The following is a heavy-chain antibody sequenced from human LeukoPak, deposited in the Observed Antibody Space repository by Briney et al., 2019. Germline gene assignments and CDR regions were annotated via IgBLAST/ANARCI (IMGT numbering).Heavy chain of an antibody. CDR1: GFTFSSYW. CDR3: ARTRNWNDYFV. J-gene: IGHJ4*02. CDR2: IHQDGSEK. V-gene: IGHV3-7*01. D-gene: IGHD1-1*01. Sequence: QTGGSLRLSCAASGFTFSSYWMTWVRQAPGKGLEWVANIHQDGSEKYYVDSVKGRFTISRDNAKNSLYLQMNSLRAEDTAVYYCARTRNWNDYFVWGQGTLVTVSS.